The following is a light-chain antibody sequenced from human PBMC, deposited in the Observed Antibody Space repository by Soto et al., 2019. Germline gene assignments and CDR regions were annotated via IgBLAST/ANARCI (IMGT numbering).Light chain of an antibody. CDR2: GAS. J-gene: IGKJ1*01. V-gene: IGKV3-15*01. Sequence: ETVMTQSAATLSVSPGERATRSCRASQSVSSNLAWYQQKPGQAPRLLMYGASTRATGIPARFSGSGSGTEFTLTINSLQSEDFAVYYCQQYNNWPRTFGQGTK. CDR3: QQYNNWPRT. CDR1: QSVSSN.